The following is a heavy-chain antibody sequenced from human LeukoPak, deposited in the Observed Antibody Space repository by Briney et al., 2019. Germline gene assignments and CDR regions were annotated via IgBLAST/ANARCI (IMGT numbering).Heavy chain of an antibody. V-gene: IGHV3-66*01. CDR1: GFTDSSNY. D-gene: IGHD6-6*01. J-gene: IGHJ6*02. Sequence: AGGSLRLSCAASGFTDSSNYMSWVRQAPGKGLEWVSVIYSGGSTYYADSVKGRFTISRDNSKNTLYLQMNSLRAEDTAVYYCARAVPQAAQSLQDYYGMDVWGQGTTVTVSS. CDR2: IYSGGST. CDR3: ARAVPQAAQSLQDYYGMDV.